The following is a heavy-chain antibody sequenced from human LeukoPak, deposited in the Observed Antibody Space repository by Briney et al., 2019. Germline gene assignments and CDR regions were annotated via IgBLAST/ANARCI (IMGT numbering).Heavy chain of an antibody. CDR2: ISSNGGNI. Sequence: GSLRLSCTASGFTLSSYAMHWVRQAPGKGLEYVSVISSNGGNIYYANSVKGRFTISRDNSKNTVYLQMGSLRPEDMAVYYCARDLSGVTGYTYGRGIDYWGQGTLVTVSS. CDR1: GFTLSSYA. J-gene: IGHJ4*02. V-gene: IGHV3-64*01. D-gene: IGHD5-18*01. CDR3: ARDLSGVTGYTYGRGIDY.